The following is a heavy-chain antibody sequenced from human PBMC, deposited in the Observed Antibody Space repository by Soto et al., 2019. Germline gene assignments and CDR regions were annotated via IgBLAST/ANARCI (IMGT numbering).Heavy chain of an antibody. CDR1: GFTFSSYG. V-gene: IGHV3-33*01. J-gene: IGHJ4*02. CDR3: ARGPMTYDSSGYFHVLLDY. D-gene: IGHD3-22*01. CDR2: IWDDGSNE. Sequence: QVQLVESGGGVVQPGRSLRLSCVASGFTFSSYGMHWVRQAPGKGLEWGAVIWDDGSNEYYADSVKGRFTISRDNSKNTLYLQMNSLRAEDTAVFYCARGPMTYDSSGYFHVLLDYWGQGSLVTVS.